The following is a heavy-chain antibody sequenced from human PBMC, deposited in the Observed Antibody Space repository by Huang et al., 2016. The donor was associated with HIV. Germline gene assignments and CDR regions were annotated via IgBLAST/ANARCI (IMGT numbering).Heavy chain of an antibody. CDR3: ARFSDPYNWNYVKWGFDY. Sequence: QVKLVQSEAEAKKPGDSVKVSCNASGYTFSSYGVSWVRQAPGQRLEWMGWISPYNGNTNDAQKVQGRVTMTTDTAANTAYMELRSLRSDDTALYYCARFSDPYNWNYVKWGFDYWGQGTLVTVSS. D-gene: IGHD1-1*01. V-gene: IGHV1-18*04. J-gene: IGHJ4*02. CDR2: ISPYNGNT. CDR1: GYTFSSYG.